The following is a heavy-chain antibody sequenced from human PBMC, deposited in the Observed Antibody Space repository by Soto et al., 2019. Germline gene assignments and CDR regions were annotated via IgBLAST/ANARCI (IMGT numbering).Heavy chain of an antibody. Sequence: KPSETLSLTCIVSGSSISSSGYYWGWIRQPPGKGLEWIASMYYNVGTYYNPSLKSRVTISVDTSANQFSLKLSSVTAADTAVYYCERLPSRHRVDYWGQGTLVTVSS. D-gene: IGHD3-10*01. CDR3: ERLPSRHRVDY. V-gene: IGHV4-39*01. CDR2: MYYNVGT. J-gene: IGHJ4*02. CDR1: GSSISSSGYY.